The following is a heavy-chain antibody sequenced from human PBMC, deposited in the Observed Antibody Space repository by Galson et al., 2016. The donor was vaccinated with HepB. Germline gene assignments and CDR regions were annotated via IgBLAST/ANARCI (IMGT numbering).Heavy chain of an antibody. CDR1: GFTFSNYA. CDR2: ISRTSST. V-gene: IGHV3-23*01. J-gene: IGHJ4*02. Sequence: SLRLSCAASGFTFSNYAMPWVRQPPGKGLEWVSGISRTSSTYYAESVRGRFTISRDNFRSTLTLQMTSLTAEDTALYYCAQVGGPPGYNYPAPFDNWGQGTLVTVSS. CDR3: AQVGGPPGYNYPAPFDN. D-gene: IGHD5-24*01.